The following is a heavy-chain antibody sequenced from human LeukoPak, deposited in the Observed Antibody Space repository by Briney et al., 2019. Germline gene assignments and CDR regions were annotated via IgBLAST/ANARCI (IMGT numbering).Heavy chain of an antibody. V-gene: IGHV3-23*01. Sequence: GGSLRLSCASSGFTFSSYAMSWVRQAPGKGLEWVSAISGSGGSTYYADSVKGRFTISRDNSKHTLYLQMNSLRAEDTAVYYCAKDFFPYGSGASSPFDYWGQGTLVTVSS. CDR2: ISGSGGST. D-gene: IGHD3-10*01. CDR1: GFTFSSYA. J-gene: IGHJ4*02. CDR3: AKDFFPYGSGASSPFDY.